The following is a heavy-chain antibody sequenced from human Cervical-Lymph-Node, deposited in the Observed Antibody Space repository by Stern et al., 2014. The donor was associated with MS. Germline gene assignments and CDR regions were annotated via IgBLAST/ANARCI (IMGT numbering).Heavy chain of an antibody. Sequence: QVTLKESGPTLVKPTQSLTLTCTFSGFSFTTSGVGVGWIRQPPGKALEWLAVIYWDDAHYYSPSLKRRLTIIKDTSENQVVLTMTNMDPADTATYFCVHSSGTVFGVISDYAFGVWGKGAMVTVSS. CDR2: IYWDDAH. CDR1: GFSFTTSGVG. V-gene: IGHV2-5*02. J-gene: IGHJ3*01. D-gene: IGHD3-3*01. CDR3: VHSSGTVFGVISDYAFGV.